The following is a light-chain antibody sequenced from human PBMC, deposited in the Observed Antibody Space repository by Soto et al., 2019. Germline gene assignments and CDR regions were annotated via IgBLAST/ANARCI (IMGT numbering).Light chain of an antibody. J-gene: IGKJ1*01. CDR2: DAT. CDR3: QQYGNSPQT. CDR1: QSVGTY. Sequence: VLTQSPATLSLSPGESAALSCRASQSVGTYLAWLQQMPGQAPRLLIYDATNRASGVPAKFTGSGSGTDFTLTISRLEPEDFAVYYCQQYGNSPQTFGQGTKVDIK. V-gene: IGKV3-11*01.